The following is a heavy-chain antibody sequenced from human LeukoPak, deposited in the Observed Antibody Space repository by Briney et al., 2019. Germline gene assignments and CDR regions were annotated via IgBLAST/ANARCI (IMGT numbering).Heavy chain of an antibody. CDR3: ARENYNWNPDQGYKVFDY. V-gene: IGHV3-7*01. J-gene: IGHJ4*02. Sequence: GGSLRLSCAASGFTFSSYSMNWVRQAPGKGLELVANTKQDGSGKYYVDSVEGRFTVSRDNAKNSLYLQMNSLRAEDTAVYYCARENYNWNPDQGYKVFDYWGQGILVTVSS. CDR2: TKQDGSGK. D-gene: IGHD1-20*01. CDR1: GFTFSSYS.